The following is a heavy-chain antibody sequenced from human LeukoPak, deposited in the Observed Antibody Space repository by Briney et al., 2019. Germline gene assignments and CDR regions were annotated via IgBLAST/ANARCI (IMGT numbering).Heavy chain of an antibody. CDR2: INSNSGVT. CDR1: GYSFTAYY. Sequence: ASLKVSCKASGYSFTAYYMQWVRQAPGQGLEWMGWINSNSGVTNSAQRFQGRVTMTRDMFIGTAYMELSRLRSDDTAVYYCAREGDWDAFDIWGQGTMVTVYS. D-gene: IGHD3/OR15-3a*01. J-gene: IGHJ3*02. V-gene: IGHV1-2*02. CDR3: AREGDWDAFDI.